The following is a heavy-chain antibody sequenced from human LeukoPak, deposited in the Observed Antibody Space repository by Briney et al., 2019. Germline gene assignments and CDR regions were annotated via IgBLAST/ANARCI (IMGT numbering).Heavy chain of an antibody. CDR2: INHSGST. CDR3: ARLTIVRGVIYYFDY. D-gene: IGHD3-10*01. CDR1: GGSFSGYY. V-gene: IGHV4-34*01. Sequence: SETLSLTCAVYGGSFSGYYWSWIRQPPGKGLEWIGEINHSGSTNYNPSLKSRVTISVDTSKNQFSLKLSSVTAADTAVYYCARLTIVRGVIYYFDYWGQGTLVTVSS. J-gene: IGHJ4*02.